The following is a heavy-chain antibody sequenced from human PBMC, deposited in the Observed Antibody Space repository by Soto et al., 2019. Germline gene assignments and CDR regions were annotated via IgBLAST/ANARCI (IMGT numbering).Heavy chain of an antibody. CDR3: PFGWGGGHEGY. CDR1: GLTFSAYP. V-gene: IGHV3-23*01. Sequence: EVQKLESGGGLVQPGGSLRLSCAASGLTFSAYPMSWVRQATGKGLEWVSSISGSGDRTYYADSVKGRFTISRDNSKNTLYLQMNSLRVEDTAVYFCPFGWGGGHEGYWGQGTLVTVSS. D-gene: IGHD5-12*01. CDR2: ISGSGDRT. J-gene: IGHJ4*02.